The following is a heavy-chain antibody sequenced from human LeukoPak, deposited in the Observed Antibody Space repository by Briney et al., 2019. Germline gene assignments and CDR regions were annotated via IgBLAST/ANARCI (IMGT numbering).Heavy chain of an antibody. CDR3: ANHRRPYLPDSTHAFDI. V-gene: IGHV3-7*01. CDR1: GFTFSRSW. CDR2: IKEDGSAQ. D-gene: IGHD1-14*01. J-gene: IGHJ3*02. Sequence: GGSLRLSCAASGFTFSRSWMSWVRQAPGKGLEWVANIKEDGSAQYYLDPVKGRFIISRDNAKNSLYLQMNSLRAEDTAVYYCANHRRPYLPDSTHAFDIWGQGTMVTVSS.